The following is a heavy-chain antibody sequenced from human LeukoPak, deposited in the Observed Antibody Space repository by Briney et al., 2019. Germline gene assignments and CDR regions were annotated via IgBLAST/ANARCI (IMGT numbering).Heavy chain of an antibody. CDR3: VKDNGYSYGYGRYFDY. J-gene: IGHJ4*02. D-gene: IGHD5-18*01. V-gene: IGHV3-23*01. CDR2: ISGSGGST. CDR1: GFAFSSYA. Sequence: GGSLRLSCAASGFAFSSYAMSWVRQAPGKGLEWVSAISGSGGSTYYADSVKGRFTISRDNSKNTLYLQMNSLRAEDTAVYYCVKDNGYSYGYGRYFDYWGQGTLVTVSS.